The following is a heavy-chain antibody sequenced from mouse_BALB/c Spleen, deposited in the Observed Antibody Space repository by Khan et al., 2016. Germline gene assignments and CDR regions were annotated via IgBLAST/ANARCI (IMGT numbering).Heavy chain of an antibody. CDR1: GISITTGNYR. D-gene: IGHD1-2*01. V-gene: IGHV3-5*02. J-gene: IGHJ4*01. CDR2: ISYSGTI. CDR3: GYVLNF. Sequence: EVQLQESGPGLVKPSQTVSLTCTVTGISITTGNYRWNWIRQFPGNKLEWIGYISYSGTITYNPSLTSRTTSTRDTSKNQFFLEMNSLTAEDTATYYCGYVLNFLGQGTSVTVSS.